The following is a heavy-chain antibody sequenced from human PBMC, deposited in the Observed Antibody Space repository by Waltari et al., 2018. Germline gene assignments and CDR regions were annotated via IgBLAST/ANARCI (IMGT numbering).Heavy chain of an antibody. CDR3: ARGRDVYAGFDYNWFDP. D-gene: IGHD5-12*01. J-gene: IGHJ5*02. CDR1: GYTFTTYE. CDR2: MNPNTGAP. V-gene: IGHV1-8*02. Sequence: QVQLLQSGAEVKKPGASVKVSCQASGYTFTTYEINWVRQASGQGLEWLGWMNPNTGAPGFSQEFQGRGTMTRDTSFNTAYMELSTLTSEDPALYYCARGRDVYAGFDYNWFDPWGPGTLVTVSS.